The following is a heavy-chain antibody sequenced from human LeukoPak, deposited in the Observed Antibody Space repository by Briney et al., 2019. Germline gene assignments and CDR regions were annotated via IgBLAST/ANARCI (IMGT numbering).Heavy chain of an antibody. CDR3: ARRCSSPSCFYA. J-gene: IGHJ5*02. CDR1: VDFISSSRFY. Sequence: SETLSLTCTVSVDFISSSRFYWGWIRQPPGKGLEWIGSIYYSGSPYYNPSLKSRVTISVDTSKNQFSLKLTSVTAADTAVYYCARRCSSPSCFYAWGQGTLVTVSS. D-gene: IGHD2-2*01. CDR2: IYYSGSP. V-gene: IGHV4-39*01.